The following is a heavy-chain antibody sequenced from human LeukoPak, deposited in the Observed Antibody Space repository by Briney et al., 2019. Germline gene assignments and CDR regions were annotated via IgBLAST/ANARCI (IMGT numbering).Heavy chain of an antibody. Sequence: GGSLRPSCAASGFTFNRYNMNWVRQAPGKGLEWVSLIYSGGSTYYADSVKGRFTISRDNSNNTVYLQMNSLRAEDTAVYYCARAPSNAHFDYWGQGTLVTVSS. J-gene: IGHJ4*02. V-gene: IGHV3-66*01. D-gene: IGHD3-3*02. CDR1: GFTFNRYN. CDR2: IYSGGST. CDR3: ARAPSNAHFDY.